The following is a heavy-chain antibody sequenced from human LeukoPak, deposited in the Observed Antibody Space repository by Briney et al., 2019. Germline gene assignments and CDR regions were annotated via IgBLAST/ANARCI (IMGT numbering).Heavy chain of an antibody. J-gene: IGHJ4*02. CDR1: GFTFRNYA. CDR3: AKDAYIFDC. CDR2: ISDLGTST. D-gene: IGHD4-11*01. V-gene: IGHV3-23*01. Sequence: GGSLRLSCAASGFTFRNYAMTWVRQAPGKGLEWVSGISDLGTSTYYADSVKGRFTISRDNSKNTPFLQMNSLRAEDTAVYYCAKDAYIFDCWGQGTLVTVSS.